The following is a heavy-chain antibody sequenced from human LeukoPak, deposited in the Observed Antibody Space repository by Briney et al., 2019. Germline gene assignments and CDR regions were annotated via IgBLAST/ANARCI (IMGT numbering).Heavy chain of an antibody. CDR3: TTLRVASNFDY. D-gene: IGHD6-19*01. CDR2: ISSSGTTT. V-gene: IGHV3-48*03. Sequence: GGSLRLSCADSGFSFSVFEIHWVRQAPGKGLEWISDISSSGTTTYYADSVKGRFTISRDNAKNSLYLQMNSLRAEDTAVYYCTTLRVASNFDYWGQGTLVTVSS. J-gene: IGHJ4*02. CDR1: GFSFSVFE.